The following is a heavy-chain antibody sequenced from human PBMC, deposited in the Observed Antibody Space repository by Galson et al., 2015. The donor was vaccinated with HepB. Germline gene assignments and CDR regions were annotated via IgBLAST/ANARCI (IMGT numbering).Heavy chain of an antibody. V-gene: IGHV5-10-1*01. D-gene: IGHD3-22*01. CDR1: GYSFTSYW. CDR3: ARHWDDSSGYPSPGFDP. CDR2: IDPSDSYT. J-gene: IGHJ5*02. Sequence: QSGAEVKKPGESLRISCKGSGYSFTSYWISWVRQMPGKGLEWMGRIDPSDSYTNYSPSFQGHVTISADKSISTAYLQWSSLKASDTAMYYCARHWDDSSGYPSPGFDPWGQGTLVTVSS.